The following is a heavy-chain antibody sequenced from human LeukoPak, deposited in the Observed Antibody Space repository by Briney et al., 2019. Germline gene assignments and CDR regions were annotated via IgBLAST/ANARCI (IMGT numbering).Heavy chain of an antibody. Sequence: ASVKVSCKASGYTFTSYGTSWVRQAPGQGLEWMGWISAYNGNTNYAQKLQGRVTMTTDTSTSTAYMELRSLRSDDTAVYYCARDQYYYDSSGYPYWGQGTLVTVSS. CDR1: GYTFTSYG. CDR3: ARDQYYYDSSGYPY. J-gene: IGHJ4*02. D-gene: IGHD3-22*01. CDR2: ISAYNGNT. V-gene: IGHV1-18*01.